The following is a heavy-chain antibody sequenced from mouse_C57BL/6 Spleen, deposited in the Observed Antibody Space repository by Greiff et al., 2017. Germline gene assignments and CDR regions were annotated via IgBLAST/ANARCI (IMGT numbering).Heavy chain of an antibody. D-gene: IGHD1-1*01. CDR2: ISSGGSYT. J-gene: IGHJ2*01. V-gene: IGHV5-6*01. CDR3: ARHPGSNYFDY. Sequence: EVQRVESGGDLVKPGGSLKLSCAASGFTFSSYGMSWVRQTPDKRLEWVATISSGGSYTYYPDSVKGRFTISRDNAKNTLYLQMSSLKSEDTAMYYCARHPGSNYFDYWGQGTTLTGSS. CDR1: GFTFSSYG.